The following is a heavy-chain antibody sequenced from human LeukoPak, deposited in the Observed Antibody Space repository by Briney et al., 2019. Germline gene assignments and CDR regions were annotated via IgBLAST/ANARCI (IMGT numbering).Heavy chain of an antibody. CDR2: FDPEDGET. CDR3: ARASNKIRLLDY. Sequence: ASVKVSCKVSGYTLTELSMHWVRQAPGKGLEWMGGFDPEDGETIYAQKFQGRVTITADKSTTTAYMELSSLRSEDTAIYYCARASNKIRLLDYWGQGTLVTVSS. D-gene: IGHD2-2*01. J-gene: IGHJ4*02. V-gene: IGHV1-24*01. CDR1: GYTLTELS.